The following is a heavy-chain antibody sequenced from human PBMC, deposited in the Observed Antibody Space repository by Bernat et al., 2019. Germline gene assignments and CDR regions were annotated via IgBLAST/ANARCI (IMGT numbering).Heavy chain of an antibody. V-gene: IGHV4-61*02. Sequence: QVQLQESGSGLVKPSQTLSPTCTVSGGSISSGNYYWNWIRQPAGKGLEWIGRFYISGSTNYNPSLKSRVTISIDTSKNQFSLKLSSVTAADTAIYYCARDLNPSPRYSSGWYDAFDIWGPGTMVTVSS. J-gene: IGHJ3*02. CDR2: FYISGST. CDR1: GGSISSGNYY. D-gene: IGHD6-19*01. CDR3: ARDLNPSPRYSSGWYDAFDI.